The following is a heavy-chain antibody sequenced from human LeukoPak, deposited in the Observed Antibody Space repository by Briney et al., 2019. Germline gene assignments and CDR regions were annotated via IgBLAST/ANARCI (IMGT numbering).Heavy chain of an antibody. CDR3: ARGFYYDSSGRKYFQH. CDR1: GGTFSSYA. V-gene: IGHV1-69*05. D-gene: IGHD3-22*01. CDR2: IIPIFGTA. Sequence: EASVKVSCKASGGTFSSYAISWVRQAPGQGLEWMGGIIPIFGTANYAQKFQGRVTITTDESTSTAYMELSSLRSEDTAVYYCARGFYYDSSGRKYFQHWGQGTLVTVSS. J-gene: IGHJ1*01.